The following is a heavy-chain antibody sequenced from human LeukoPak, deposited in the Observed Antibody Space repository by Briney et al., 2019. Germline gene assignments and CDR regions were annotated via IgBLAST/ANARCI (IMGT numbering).Heavy chain of an antibody. V-gene: IGHV3-30*04. CDR3: ARERHD. CDR1: GFTFSSYA. Sequence: PGGSLRLSCAASGFTFSSYAMHWVRQAPGKGLEWVAVISYDGSNKYYADSVKGRFTISRDNSKNTLYLQMNSLRAADTAVYYCARERHDWGQGTLVTVSS. J-gene: IGHJ4*02. CDR2: ISYDGSNK.